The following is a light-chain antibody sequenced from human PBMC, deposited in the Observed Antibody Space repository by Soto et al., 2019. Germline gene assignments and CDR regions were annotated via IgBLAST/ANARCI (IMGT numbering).Light chain of an antibody. CDR2: LGS. Sequence: DIVMTQSPLSLPVTPGEPASISCRSSQSLLHSNGYNYLDWYLQKPGQSPQLLIYLGSNRASGVPGRFSGSGSGTDFTLKISRVEAEDVGVYYCMQALQTPLTFGGGTKVELK. CDR1: QSLLHSNGYNY. J-gene: IGKJ4*01. V-gene: IGKV2-28*01. CDR3: MQALQTPLT.